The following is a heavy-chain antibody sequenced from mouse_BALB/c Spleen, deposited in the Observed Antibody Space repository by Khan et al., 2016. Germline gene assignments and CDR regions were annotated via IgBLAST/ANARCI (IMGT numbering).Heavy chain of an antibody. J-gene: IGHJ4*01. CDR3: TRSAYGNHPYYAMDY. CDR1: VYSFTRYW. Sequence: QVQLQQPGTELVRPGASVKLSCKASVYSFTRYWMNWVKQRPGQGLEWIGMIHPSDSESRLNQKFKDKATLTVDNSSSIAYMQLSSPTSEDSAVYYCTRSAYGNHPYYAMDYWGQGTSVTVSS. D-gene: IGHD2-1*01. CDR2: IHPSDSES. V-gene: IGHV1-61*01.